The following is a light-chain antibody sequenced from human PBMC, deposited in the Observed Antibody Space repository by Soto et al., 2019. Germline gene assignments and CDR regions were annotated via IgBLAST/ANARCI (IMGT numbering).Light chain of an antibody. Sequence: EIVLTQSPGTLSLSPGERATLSCRASQSVSSCYLAWYQQKPGQDPRLLIYGASSRATGIPDRFSGSGSGTDFTLTISRLEPEDFAVYYCQQYGSSSFTFGPGTKVDIK. CDR1: QSVSSCY. CDR3: QQYGSSSFT. CDR2: GAS. J-gene: IGKJ3*01. V-gene: IGKV3-20*01.